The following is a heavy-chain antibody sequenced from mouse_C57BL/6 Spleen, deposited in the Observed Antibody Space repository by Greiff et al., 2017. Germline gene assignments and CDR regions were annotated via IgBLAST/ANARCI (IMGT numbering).Heavy chain of an antibody. D-gene: IGHD2-4*01. CDR2: IVPANGNT. Sequence: EVQLQQSVAELVRPGASVKLSCTASGFNIKNTYMHWVKQRPEQGLELIGRIVPANGNTKYAPKFQGKATITADTSSNTAYLQLSSLTSEDNAIYYCARRYYDYVAWFAYWGQGTLVTVSA. CDR1: GFNIKNTY. CDR3: ARRYYDYVAWFAY. J-gene: IGHJ3*01. V-gene: IGHV14-3*01.